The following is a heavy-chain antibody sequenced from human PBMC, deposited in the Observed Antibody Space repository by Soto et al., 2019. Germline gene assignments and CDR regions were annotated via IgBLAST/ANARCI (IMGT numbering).Heavy chain of an antibody. Sequence: ASVKVSCNASGYTFTSYAMHWVRQAPGQRLEWMGWINAGNGNTKYSQKFQGRVTITRDTSASTAYMELSSLRSEDTAVYYCAIGDIVLPPDRDYYYGMDVWGQGTTVTVSS. CDR2: INAGNGNT. CDR1: GYTFTSYA. J-gene: IGHJ6*02. V-gene: IGHV1-3*01. CDR3: AIGDIVLPPDRDYYYGMDV. D-gene: IGHD5-12*01.